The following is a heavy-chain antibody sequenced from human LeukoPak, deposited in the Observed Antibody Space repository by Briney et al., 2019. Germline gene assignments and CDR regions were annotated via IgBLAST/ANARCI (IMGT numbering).Heavy chain of an antibody. D-gene: IGHD5-12*01. Sequence: GGSLRLSCAASGFTFSSYGMHWVRQAPGKGLEWVAFIRYDGSNKYYADSVKGRFTISRDNSKNTLYLQMNSLRTEDTAVYYCARGSRAIVATKFARGRYMDVWGKGTTVTVSS. J-gene: IGHJ6*03. CDR3: ARGSRAIVATKFARGRYMDV. V-gene: IGHV3-30*02. CDR1: GFTFSSYG. CDR2: IRYDGSNK.